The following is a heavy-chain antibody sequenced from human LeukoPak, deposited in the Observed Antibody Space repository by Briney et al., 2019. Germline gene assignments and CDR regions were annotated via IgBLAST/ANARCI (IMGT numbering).Heavy chain of an antibody. J-gene: IGHJ1*01. CDR2: INHSGST. D-gene: IGHD4-17*01. Sequence: SETLSLTCAVYGGSFSGYYWSWIRQPPGKGLEWIGEINHSGSTNYNPSLKSRVTISVDTSKSQFSLKLSSVTAADTAVYYCASLSNYGDYPHWGQGTLVTVSS. V-gene: IGHV4-34*01. CDR3: ASLSNYGDYPH. CDR1: GGSFSGYY.